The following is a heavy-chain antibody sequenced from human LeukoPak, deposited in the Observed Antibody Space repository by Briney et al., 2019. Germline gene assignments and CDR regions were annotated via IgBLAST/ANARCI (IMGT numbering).Heavy chain of an antibody. CDR3: ARSVVALKPFDY. D-gene: IGHD2-15*01. CDR1: GGSFSGYY. CDR2: INHSGST. V-gene: IGHV4-34*01. J-gene: IGHJ4*02. Sequence: SETLSLTCAVYGGSFSGYYWSGIRQPPGKGLEWIGEINHSGSTNYNPSLKSRVTISVDTSKNQFSLKLSSVTAADTAVYYCARSVVALKPFDYWGQGTLVTVSS.